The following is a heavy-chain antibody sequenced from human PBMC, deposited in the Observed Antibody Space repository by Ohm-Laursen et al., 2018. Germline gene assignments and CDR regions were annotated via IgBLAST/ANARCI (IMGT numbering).Heavy chain of an antibody. J-gene: IGHJ4*02. D-gene: IGHD6-13*01. Sequence: SLRLSCAASGFTFTSYWMHWVRQAPGKGLVWVSRINSDGSSTCYADSVKGRFTISRDNAKNTLYLQMNSLRAEDTAVYYCAIAAAGTGFDYWGQGTLVTVSS. V-gene: IGHV3-74*01. CDR3: AIAAAGTGFDY. CDR2: INSDGSST. CDR1: GFTFTSYW.